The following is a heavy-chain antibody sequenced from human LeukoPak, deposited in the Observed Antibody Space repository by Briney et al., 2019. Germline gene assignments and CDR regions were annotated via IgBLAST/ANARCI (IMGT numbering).Heavy chain of an antibody. J-gene: IGHJ5*02. Sequence: PSETLSLTCAVYGGSFSGYYWSWIRQPPGKGLEWIGEINHSGSTNYNPSLKSRVTISVDTSKNQFSLKLSSVAAADTAVYYCARRKGYVGWFDPWGQGTLVTVSS. D-gene: IGHD1-1*01. CDR1: GGSFSGYY. CDR3: ARRKGYVGWFDP. V-gene: IGHV4-34*01. CDR2: INHSGST.